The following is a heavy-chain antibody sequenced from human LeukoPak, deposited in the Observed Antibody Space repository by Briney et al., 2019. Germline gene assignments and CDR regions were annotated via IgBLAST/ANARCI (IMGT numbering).Heavy chain of an antibody. J-gene: IGHJ4*02. CDR1: GYTFTGYY. CDR3: ARASGSSGWYGESPDY. CDR2: INPNSGGT. D-gene: IGHD6-19*01. V-gene: IGHV1-2*02. Sequence: ASVKVSCKASGYTFTGYYMHWVRQAPGQGLEWMGWINPNSGGTNYAQKFQGRVTMTRDTSISTAYMELNRLRSDDTAVYYCARASGSSGWYGESPDYWGQGTLVTVSS.